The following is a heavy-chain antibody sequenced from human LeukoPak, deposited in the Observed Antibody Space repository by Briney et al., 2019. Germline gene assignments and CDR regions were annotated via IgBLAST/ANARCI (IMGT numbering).Heavy chain of an antibody. V-gene: IGHV4-4*09. J-gene: IGHJ5*02. CDR1: GGSISSYY. D-gene: IGHD5-12*01. CDR3: ARQSSGYAVIGP. Sequence: SETLSLTCTVSGGSISSYYWSWIRQPPGRGLEWIGYIYTSGSTNYNPSLKSRVTISVDTSKNQFSLKLSSVTAAGTAVYYCARQSSGYAVIGPWGQGTLVTVSS. CDR2: IYTSGST.